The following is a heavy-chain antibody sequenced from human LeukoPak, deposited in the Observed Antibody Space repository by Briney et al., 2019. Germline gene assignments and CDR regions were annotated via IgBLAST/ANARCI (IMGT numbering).Heavy chain of an antibody. CDR3: ARDRDWNSGFDY. V-gene: IGHV3-21*01. D-gene: IGHD1-7*01. J-gene: IGHJ4*02. CDR1: GSTLSTYN. CDR2: ISTSSSYI. Sequence: GGSLRLSCAASGSTLSTYNMKWVRQAPRKGLEWVSSISTSSSYIYYADSVKGRFTISRDNARNSLYLQMNSLRAEDTAVYYCARDRDWNSGFDYWGQGTLVTVSS.